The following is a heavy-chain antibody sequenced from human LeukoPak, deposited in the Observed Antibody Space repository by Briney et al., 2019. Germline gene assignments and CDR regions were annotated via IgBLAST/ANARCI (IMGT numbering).Heavy chain of an antibody. CDR3: ARGRRGYGMDV. Sequence: PGGSLRLSCAASGFTFGSLGMHWVRQPPGKGLEWIGEIYHSGSTNYNPSLKSRVTISVDTSKNQFSLKLSSVTAADTAVYYCARGRRGYGMDVWGQGTTVTVSS. CDR2: IYHSGST. J-gene: IGHJ6*02. V-gene: IGHV4-4*02. CDR1: GFTFGSLGM.